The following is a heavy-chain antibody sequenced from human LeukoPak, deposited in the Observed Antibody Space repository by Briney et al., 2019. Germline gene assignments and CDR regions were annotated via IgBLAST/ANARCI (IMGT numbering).Heavy chain of an antibody. CDR3: VVAGYCSGGSCLKDV. Sequence: TGGSLRLSCAASGFTFSSYAMSWVRQAPGKGLEWVSAISGSGGSTYYADSVKGRFTISRDNSKNTLYLQMNSLRAEDTAVYYCVVAGYCSGGSCLKDVWGKGTTVTVSS. CDR2: ISGSGGST. D-gene: IGHD2-15*01. J-gene: IGHJ6*04. CDR1: GFTFSSYA. V-gene: IGHV3-23*01.